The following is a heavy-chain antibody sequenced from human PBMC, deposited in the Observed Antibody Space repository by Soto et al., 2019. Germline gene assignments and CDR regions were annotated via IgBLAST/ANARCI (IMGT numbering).Heavy chain of an antibody. Sequence: PGGSLRLSCAASGFTFSSYGMHWVRQAPGKGLEWVAVISYDGGNKYYADSVKGRFTISRDNSKNTLYLQMNSLRAEDTAVYYCAKDTYSSWSTYGMDVWGQGTTVTVS. D-gene: IGHD6-6*01. J-gene: IGHJ6*02. CDR2: ISYDGGNK. CDR3: AKDTYSSWSTYGMDV. V-gene: IGHV3-30*18. CDR1: GFTFSSYG.